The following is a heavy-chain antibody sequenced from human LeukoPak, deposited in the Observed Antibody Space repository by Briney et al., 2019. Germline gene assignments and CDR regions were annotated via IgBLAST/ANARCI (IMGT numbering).Heavy chain of an antibody. CDR1: GGSISSSSYY. Sequence: PSETLSLTRTVSGGSISSSSYYWGWIRQPPGKGLEWIGSIYYSGSTYYNPSLKSRVTISVDTSKNQFSLKLSSVTAADTAVYYCARDISGYDYVWGSYRYYYYYYMDVWGKGTTVTVSS. J-gene: IGHJ6*03. D-gene: IGHD3-16*02. CDR2: IYYSGST. CDR3: ARDISGYDYVWGSYRYYYYYYMDV. V-gene: IGHV4-39*07.